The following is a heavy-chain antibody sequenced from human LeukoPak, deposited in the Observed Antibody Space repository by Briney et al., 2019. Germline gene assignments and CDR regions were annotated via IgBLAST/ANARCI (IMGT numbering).Heavy chain of an antibody. Sequence: EGSLRLSCAASGFTFSSYWMSWVRQAPGKGLEWVANIKQDGSEKYYVDSVKCRFTISRDNAKNSLYLQMNSLRAEDTAVYYCARERQLVEFDYWGQGTLVTVSS. CDR3: ARERQLVEFDY. J-gene: IGHJ4*02. V-gene: IGHV3-7*01. CDR2: IKQDGSEK. CDR1: GFTFSSYW. D-gene: IGHD6-13*01.